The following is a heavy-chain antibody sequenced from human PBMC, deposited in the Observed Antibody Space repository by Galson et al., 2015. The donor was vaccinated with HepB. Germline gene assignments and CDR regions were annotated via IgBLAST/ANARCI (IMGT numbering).Heavy chain of an antibody. CDR2: INAGNGNT. V-gene: IGHV1-3*01. J-gene: IGHJ5*02. CDR1: GYTFTSYA. CDR3: ARDSSDGAYDSSGYYGWFDP. D-gene: IGHD3-22*01. Sequence: SVKVSCKASGYTFTSYAMHWVRQAPGQRLEWMGWINAGNGNTKYSQKFQGRVTITRDTSASTAYMELSSLRSEDTAVYYCARDSSDGAYDSSGYYGWFDPWGQGTLVTVSS.